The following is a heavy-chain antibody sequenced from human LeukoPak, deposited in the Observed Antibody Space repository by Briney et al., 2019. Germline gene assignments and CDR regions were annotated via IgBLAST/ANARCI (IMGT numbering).Heavy chain of an antibody. CDR2: INHSGST. CDR3: ASSSGYYSSFGYFDY. V-gene: IGHV4-34*01. J-gene: IGHJ4*02. D-gene: IGHD3-22*01. Sequence: PSETLSLTCAVYGGSFSGYYWSWIRQPPGKGLEWIGEINHSGSTNYNPSLKSRVTISVDTSENQFSLKLSSVTAADTAVYYCASSSGYYSSFGYFDYWGQGTLVTASS. CDR1: GGSFSGYY.